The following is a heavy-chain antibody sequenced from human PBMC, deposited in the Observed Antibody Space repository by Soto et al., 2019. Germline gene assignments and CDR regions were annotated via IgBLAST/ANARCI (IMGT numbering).Heavy chain of an antibody. V-gene: IGHV4-59*01. J-gene: IGHJ4*02. CDR3: ARGKKDRLDY. D-gene: IGHD2-21*02. Sequence: SETLSLTCTVSGGFISSYYWSWIRQPPGKGLEWIGFIYNSGSTYYNPSLKSRVTISVDTSKNQFSLKLSSVTAADTAVYYCARGKKDRLDYWGQGTLVTVSS. CDR1: GGFISSYY. CDR2: IYNSGST.